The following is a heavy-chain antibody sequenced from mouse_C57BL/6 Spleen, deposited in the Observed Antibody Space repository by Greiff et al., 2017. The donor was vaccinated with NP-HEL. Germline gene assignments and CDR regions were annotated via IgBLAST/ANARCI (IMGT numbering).Heavy chain of an antibody. V-gene: IGHV1-50*01. CDR1: GYTFTSYW. CDR3: ARSGDYDGGAWFAY. J-gene: IGHJ3*01. D-gene: IGHD2-4*01. CDR2: IDPSDSYT. Sequence: QVQLQQPGAELVKPGASVKLSCKASGYTFTSYWMQWVKQRPGQGLEWIGEIDPSDSYTNYNQKFKGKATLTVDTSSSTAYMQLSSLTSEDSAVYYCARSGDYDGGAWFAYWGQGTLVTVSA.